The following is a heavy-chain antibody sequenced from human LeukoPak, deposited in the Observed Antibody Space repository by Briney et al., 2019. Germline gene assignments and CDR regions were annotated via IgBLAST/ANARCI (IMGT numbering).Heavy chain of an antibody. CDR2: ISSSGGTM. D-gene: IGHD4-17*01. Sequence: GGSLRLSCVSSGFTFSSYGMTWVRQAQGKGLEWVSYISSSGGTMDYADSVKGRFTVSRDNGKKLVHLQLNSLRAEDTAVYFCARIPHPDYADAQWGQGTLVIVSS. J-gene: IGHJ4*02. CDR1: GFTFSSYG. CDR3: ARIPHPDYADAQ. V-gene: IGHV3-48*03.